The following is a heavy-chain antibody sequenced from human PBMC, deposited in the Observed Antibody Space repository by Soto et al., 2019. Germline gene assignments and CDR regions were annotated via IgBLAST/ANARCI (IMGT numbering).Heavy chain of an antibody. D-gene: IGHD6-13*01. Sequence: QVQLQESGPGLLKPSQTLSLTCNVSNGYINSGGFYWNWIRQHPGKGLEWIGYIFHSGSTLYNPSINSRVYLSAATSKNQLSLNLRSVTVADAAVYYCARGGIAGHWFDPWGQGILVTVSS. CDR1: NGYINSGGFY. V-gene: IGHV4-31*03. CDR3: ARGGIAGHWFDP. CDR2: IFHSGST. J-gene: IGHJ5*02.